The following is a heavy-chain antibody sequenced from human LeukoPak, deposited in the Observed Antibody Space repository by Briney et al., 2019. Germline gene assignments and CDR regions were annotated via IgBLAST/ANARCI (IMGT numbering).Heavy chain of an antibody. CDR2: IYYSGST. V-gene: IGHV4-30-4*08. D-gene: IGHD3-3*01. Sequence: SETLSLTCTVSGGSISSGDYYWSWIRQPPGKGLEWIGYIYYSGSTYYNPSLKSRVTISVGTSKNQFSLKLSSVTAADTAVYYCARDPVWSGSVPFDYWGQGTLVTVSS. J-gene: IGHJ4*02. CDR3: ARDPVWSGSVPFDY. CDR1: GGSISSGDYY.